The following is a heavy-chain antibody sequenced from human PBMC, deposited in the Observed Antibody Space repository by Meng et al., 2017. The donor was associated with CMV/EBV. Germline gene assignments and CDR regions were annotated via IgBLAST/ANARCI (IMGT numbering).Heavy chain of an antibody. V-gene: IGHV3-48*01. Sequence: GGSLRLSCAASGFTFSSYSMNWVRQAPGKGLEWVSYISSSSSTIYYADSVKGRFTISRDNSKNTLYLQMNSLRAEDTAVYYCARDRKAAAKGYYYVMDVWGQGTTVTVSS. CDR1: GFTFSSYS. D-gene: IGHD2-2*01. J-gene: IGHJ6*02. CDR3: ARDRKAAAKGYYYVMDV. CDR2: ISSSSSTI.